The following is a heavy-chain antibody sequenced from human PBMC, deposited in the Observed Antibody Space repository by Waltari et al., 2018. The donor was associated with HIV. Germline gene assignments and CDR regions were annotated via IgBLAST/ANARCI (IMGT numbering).Heavy chain of an antibody. CDR3: ARLGLWFRELSAGMDV. CDR2: IYYSGST. D-gene: IGHD3-10*01. J-gene: IGHJ6*02. CDR1: GGSISSSSYY. Sequence: QLQLQESGPGLVKPSETLSLTCTVSGGSISSSSYYCGWIRQPPGKGLEWIGNIYYSGSTYYNPSLKRRVTISVDTSKNQFSLKLSSVTAADTAVYYCARLGLWFRELSAGMDVWGQGTTVTVSS. V-gene: IGHV4-39*01.